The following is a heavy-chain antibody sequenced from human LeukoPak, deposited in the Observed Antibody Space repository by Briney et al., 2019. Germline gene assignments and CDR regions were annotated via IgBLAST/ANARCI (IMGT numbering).Heavy chain of an antibody. D-gene: IGHD5-18*01. V-gene: IGHV3-30*18. J-gene: IGHJ4*02. CDR1: GFTFSTCA. Sequence: GGSLRLSRAASGFTFSTCAMHWVRQAPGKGLDWVAVISNDGSKKYYADSVKGRFTISRDNSKNTLSLQVSSLRTEDTAVYYCAKDRYSYAFEYSDSWGQGTLVTVSS. CDR2: ISNDGSKK. CDR3: AKDRYSYAFEYSDS.